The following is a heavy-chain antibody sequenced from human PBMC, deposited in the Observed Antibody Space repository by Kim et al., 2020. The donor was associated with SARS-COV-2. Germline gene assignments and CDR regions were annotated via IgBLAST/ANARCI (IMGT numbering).Heavy chain of an antibody. CDR1: GFTFRSYG. V-gene: IGHV3-30*18. CDR2: ISYDGSNK. J-gene: IGHJ3*02. CDR3: AKDILGYSYGFDDAFDI. Sequence: GGSLRLSCAASGFTFRSYGMHWVRQAPGKGLEWVAVISYDGSNKYYADSVKGRFTISRDNSKNTLYLQMNRLRVEDTAVYYGAKDILGYSYGFDDAFDIWGQGTMVTVSS. D-gene: IGHD5-18*01.